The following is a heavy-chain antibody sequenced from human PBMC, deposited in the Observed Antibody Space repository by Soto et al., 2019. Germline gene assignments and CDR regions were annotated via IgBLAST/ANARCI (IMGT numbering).Heavy chain of an antibody. D-gene: IGHD6-19*01. V-gene: IGHV3-30*18. J-gene: IGHJ4*02. Sequence: LRLSCAASGFTFRSHGMHWFRQALGKGLEWVAVVSYDSSNIYYADSVKGRFTISRDNSKSTLYLQMNALRVEDTAIYYCAKSRQLLFRDQWLADDHWGQGTLVTVSS. CDR1: GFTFRSHG. CDR2: VSYDSSNI. CDR3: AKSRQLLFRDQWLADDH.